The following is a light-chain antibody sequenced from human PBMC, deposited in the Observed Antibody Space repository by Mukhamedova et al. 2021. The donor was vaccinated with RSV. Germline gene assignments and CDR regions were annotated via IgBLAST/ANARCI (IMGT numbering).Light chain of an antibody. V-gene: IGKV1-17*03. Sequence: GISNYLAWFQQKPGKVPKCLIHAASNLQSGVPSRFGGSGSGTEFTLTISSLQPEDFATYYCLQHSNYPLIFGGGTKVEVK. CDR2: AAS. CDR3: LQHSNYPLI. CDR1: GISNY. J-gene: IGKJ4*01.